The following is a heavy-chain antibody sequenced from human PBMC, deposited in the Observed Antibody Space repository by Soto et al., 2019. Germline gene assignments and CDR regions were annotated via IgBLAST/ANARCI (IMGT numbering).Heavy chain of an antibody. V-gene: IGHV3-30-3*01. Sequence: VAVIPYDGSNKYYADSVKGRFTISRDNSKNTLYLQMNSLRAEDTAVYYCAREQYSSTRPYYYGMDVWGQGTTVTVSS. CDR2: IPYDGSNK. D-gene: IGHD6-13*01. CDR3: AREQYSSTRPYYYGMDV. J-gene: IGHJ6*02.